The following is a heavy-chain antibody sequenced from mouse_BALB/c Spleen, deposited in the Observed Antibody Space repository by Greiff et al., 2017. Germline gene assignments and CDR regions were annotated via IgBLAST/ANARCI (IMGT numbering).Heavy chain of an antibody. Sequence: VKLMESGPGLVAPSQSLSITCTVSGFSLTSYGVHWVRQPPGKGLEWLGVIWAGGSTNYNSALMSRLSISKDNSKSQVFLKMNSLQTDDTAMYYCARVQWLLPLYAMDYWGQGTSVTVSS. V-gene: IGHV2-9*02. D-gene: IGHD2-3*01. CDR3: ARVQWLLPLYAMDY. CDR1: GFSLTSYG. CDR2: IWAGGST. J-gene: IGHJ4*01.